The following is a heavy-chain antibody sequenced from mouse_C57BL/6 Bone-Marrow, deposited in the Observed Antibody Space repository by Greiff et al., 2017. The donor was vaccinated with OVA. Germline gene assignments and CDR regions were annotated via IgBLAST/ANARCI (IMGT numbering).Heavy chain of an antibody. CDR1: GFTFSDYG. J-gene: IGHJ2*01. Sequence: EVKLVESGGGLVKPGGSLKLSCAASGFTFSDYGMHWVRQAPEKGLEWVAYISSGSSTIYYADTVKGRFTISRDNAKNTLFLQMTSLMSEDTDMYYCARSDYDYFDYWGQGTTLTVSS. V-gene: IGHV5-17*01. CDR2: ISSGSSTI. CDR3: ARSDYDYFDY. D-gene: IGHD2-4*01.